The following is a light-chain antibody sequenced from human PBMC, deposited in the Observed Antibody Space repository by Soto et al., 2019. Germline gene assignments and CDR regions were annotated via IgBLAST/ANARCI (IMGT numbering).Light chain of an antibody. CDR1: QSVSSH. CDR3: QQGGNWPLT. J-gene: IGKJ5*01. CDR2: DAS. Sequence: EIVLTQSPATLSLSPGARATVSCRASQSVSSHLAWYQQKRGQAPRLLTYDASSRASGIPARFSGSGSGTDFTLTISSLEPEDFAVYYCQQGGNWPLTFGQGTRLEIK. V-gene: IGKV3-11*01.